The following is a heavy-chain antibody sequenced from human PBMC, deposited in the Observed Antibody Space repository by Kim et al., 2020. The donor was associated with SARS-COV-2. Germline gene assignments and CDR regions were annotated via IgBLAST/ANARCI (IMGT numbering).Heavy chain of an antibody. J-gene: IGHJ4*02. CDR3: AKDLAPQDY. CDR1: GFTFSTYA. Sequence: GGSLRLSCAASGFTFSTYAMSWVRQAPGKGLEWVSAIGGSGDITYYADSVKGRFTISRDNSKNTLYLQMDSLRADDTAVYYCAKDLAPQDYWGQGTLFTV. CDR2: IGGSGDIT. V-gene: IGHV3-23*01. D-gene: IGHD3-3*02.